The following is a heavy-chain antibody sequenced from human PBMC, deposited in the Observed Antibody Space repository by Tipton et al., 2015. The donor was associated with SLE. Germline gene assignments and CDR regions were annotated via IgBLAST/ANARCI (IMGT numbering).Heavy chain of an antibody. J-gene: IGHJ4*02. CDR2: ISGSGGTT. CDR3: AKGGGAVAGILDY. Sequence: GSLRLSCAASGFTFSSYAMSWVRQAPGKGLQWVSAISGSGGTTYYADSVKGRFTISRDNSKNTLFLQMNSLRAEDTAVYYCAKGGGAVAGILDYWGKGTLVTVSS. CDR1: GFTFSSYA. V-gene: IGHV3-23*01. D-gene: IGHD6-19*01.